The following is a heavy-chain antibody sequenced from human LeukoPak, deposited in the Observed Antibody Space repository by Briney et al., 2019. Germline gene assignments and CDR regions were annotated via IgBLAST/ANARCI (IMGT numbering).Heavy chain of an antibody. Sequence: ASVKVSCKASGYTFTSYYMHWVRQAPGQGLEWMGIINPSGGSTSYAQKFQGRVTMTRDMSTSTVYMELSSLRSEDTAVYYCARDRAPLVATLSVDYWGQGTLVTVSS. CDR1: GYTFTSYY. V-gene: IGHV1-46*01. CDR3: ARDRAPLVATLSVDY. CDR2: INPSGGST. D-gene: IGHD5-12*01. J-gene: IGHJ4*02.